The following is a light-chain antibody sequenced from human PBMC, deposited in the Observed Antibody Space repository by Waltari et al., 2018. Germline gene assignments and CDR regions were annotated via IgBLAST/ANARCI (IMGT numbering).Light chain of an antibody. J-gene: IGKJ3*01. V-gene: IGKV3-20*01. Sequence: ENVLTQSPGTLSLSPGERAALSCRATQRISDTYLAWYQQKPGQAPRLLIYGASIRATGIPDRFSGSGSGTDFTLTINRLEPEDFAVYYCQQYDSSPLTFGPGTTVDI. CDR2: GAS. CDR1: QRISDTY. CDR3: QQYDSSPLT.